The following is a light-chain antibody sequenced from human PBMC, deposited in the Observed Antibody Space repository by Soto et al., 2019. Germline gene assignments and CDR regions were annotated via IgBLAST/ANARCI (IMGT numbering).Light chain of an antibody. CDR2: GNT. Sequence: HSVLTQPPSVSGAPGQRVIISCTGSSSNIGAGYNVYWYQQLPGTAPKLLIYGNTNRPSGVPDRFSGSKSGTSASLAITGLQAEDEADYYCQSYDSSLRIYVFGNGTKVTVL. CDR3: QSYDSSLRIYV. V-gene: IGLV1-40*01. CDR1: SSNIGAGYN. J-gene: IGLJ1*01.